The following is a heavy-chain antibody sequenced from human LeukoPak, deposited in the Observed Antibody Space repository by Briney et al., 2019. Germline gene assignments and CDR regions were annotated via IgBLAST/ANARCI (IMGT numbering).Heavy chain of an antibody. CDR3: ARLLGVGAKEDAFDI. V-gene: IGHV5-51*01. CDR1: GYSFTSYW. J-gene: IGHJ3*02. CDR2: IYPGDSDT. Sequence: GESLKISCKGSGYSFTSYWIGWVRQMPGKGLEWMGIIYPGDSDTRYSPSFQGQVTISADKSISTAYLQWSSLKASDTAMYYCARLLGVGAKEDAFDIWGQGTMVTVSS. D-gene: IGHD1-26*01.